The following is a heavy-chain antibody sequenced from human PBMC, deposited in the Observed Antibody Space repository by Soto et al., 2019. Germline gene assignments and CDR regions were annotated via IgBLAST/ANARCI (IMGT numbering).Heavy chain of an antibody. CDR3: ARVTTATKGGFDY. J-gene: IGHJ4*02. D-gene: IGHD4-4*01. CDR1: GGSISSGGYS. V-gene: IGHV4-30-2*01. CDR2: IYHSGST. Sequence: PSETLSLTCAVSGGSISSGGYSWSWIRQPPGKGLEWIGYIYHSGSTYYNPSLKSRVTISVDRSKNQFSLKLSSVTAADTAVYYCARVTTATKGGFDYWGQGTLVTVSS.